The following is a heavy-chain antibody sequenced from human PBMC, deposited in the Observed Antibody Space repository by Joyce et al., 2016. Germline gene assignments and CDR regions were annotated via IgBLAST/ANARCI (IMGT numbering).Heavy chain of an antibody. J-gene: IGHJ4*02. Sequence: QVQLVQSGAEVKKPGASVKVSCKSSGYTFTVYYMHWVRQATGQGLEWMGRINPNSGGTNYAQKFQGRVTMTRDTSISPAYMELSRLRSDDTAVYYCARSLLRFLEWLEIDYWGQGTLVTVSS. CDR1: GYTFTVYY. CDR2: INPNSGGT. V-gene: IGHV1-2*06. CDR3: ARSLLRFLEWLEIDY. D-gene: IGHD3-3*01.